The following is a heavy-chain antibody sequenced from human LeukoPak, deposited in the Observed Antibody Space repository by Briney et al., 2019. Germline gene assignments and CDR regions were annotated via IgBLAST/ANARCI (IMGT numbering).Heavy chain of an antibody. CDR2: INPNTGGT. Sequence: APVKVSCKTSGYTFTNYFIHWVRQAPGQGLELMGRINPNTGGTNAVEKFQGRVAMTRDTSTSTVYMELYGLKSDDTAVYYCMRDRHVYDSHGPFDYWGQGTLVTVSS. CDR3: MRDRHVYDSHGPFDY. J-gene: IGHJ4*02. D-gene: IGHD3-22*01. V-gene: IGHV1-2*06. CDR1: GYTFTNYF.